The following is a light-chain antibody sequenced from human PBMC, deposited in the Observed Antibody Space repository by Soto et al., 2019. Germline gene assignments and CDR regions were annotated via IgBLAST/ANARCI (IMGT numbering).Light chain of an antibody. Sequence: EIVWTQSPGTLSLSPGEKATLSCRASQSVSRSYLAWYQQKPGQAPRLLNYGASSRATGIPDRFSGSGSGTDFTLTISRLEPEDFAVYYCQQYGSSRTFGQGTKLEIK. CDR3: QQYGSSRT. V-gene: IGKV3-20*01. J-gene: IGKJ2*01. CDR1: QSVSRSY. CDR2: GAS.